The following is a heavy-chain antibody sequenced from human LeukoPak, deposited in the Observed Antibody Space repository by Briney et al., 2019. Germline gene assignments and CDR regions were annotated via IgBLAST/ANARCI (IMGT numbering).Heavy chain of an antibody. CDR2: IRGKANSYAT. J-gene: IGHJ2*01. CDR1: GFTFSGSA. V-gene: IGHV3-73*01. D-gene: IGHD4-11*01. CDR3: TRRGTGYSNSYWYFDL. Sequence: GGSLKLSCAASGFTFSGSAMHWVRQASGKGLEWVGRIRGKANSYATAYAASVKGRFTISRDDSKNTAYLQMNSLKTEDTAVYYCTRRGTGYSNSYWYFDLWGRGTLVTVSS.